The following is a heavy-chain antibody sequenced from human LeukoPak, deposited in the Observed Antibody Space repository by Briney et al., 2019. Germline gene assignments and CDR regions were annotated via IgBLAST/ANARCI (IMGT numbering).Heavy chain of an antibody. Sequence: GGSLRLSCAASGFTFSSYAMSWVRQAPGKGLEWVGFIRSKAYGGTTEYAASVKGRFTISRDDSKSIAYLQMNSLKTEDTAVYYCTRDSPYYDILTGYSTLDYWGQGTLVTVSS. D-gene: IGHD3-9*01. CDR3: TRDSPYYDILTGYSTLDY. CDR2: IRSKAYGGTT. J-gene: IGHJ4*02. V-gene: IGHV3-49*04. CDR1: GFTFSSYA.